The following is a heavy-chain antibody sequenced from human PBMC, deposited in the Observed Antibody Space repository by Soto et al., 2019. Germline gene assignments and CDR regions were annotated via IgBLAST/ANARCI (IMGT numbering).Heavy chain of an antibody. Sequence: QVQLVQSGAEVKQPGSSVKVSCKASGGTFSSYSINWVRQAPGQGLEWMGGIIPIFGTANYAQKFRGRVTLTADESTSTAHMELSSLRNEDTAVYYCARPFQSWPGGWYFDLWGRGTLVTVSS. CDR2: IIPIFGTA. V-gene: IGHV1-69*01. CDR1: GGTFSSYS. D-gene: IGHD3-16*01. CDR3: ARPFQSWPGGWYFDL. J-gene: IGHJ2*01.